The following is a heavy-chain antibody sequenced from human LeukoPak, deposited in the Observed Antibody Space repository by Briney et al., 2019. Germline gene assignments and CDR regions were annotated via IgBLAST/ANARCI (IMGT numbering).Heavy chain of an antibody. Sequence: PGGSLRLSCAASGFTFSSYSMNWVRQAPGKGLEWISYITYTSGTLYYAASVKGRFTISRDNAKNSLYLQMSSLRDEDTAVYYCASDLEVPGGNRLFDYWGQGTLVTVSS. CDR2: ITYTSGTL. D-gene: IGHD4-23*01. J-gene: IGHJ4*02. CDR1: GFTFSSYS. V-gene: IGHV3-48*02. CDR3: ASDLEVPGGNRLFDY.